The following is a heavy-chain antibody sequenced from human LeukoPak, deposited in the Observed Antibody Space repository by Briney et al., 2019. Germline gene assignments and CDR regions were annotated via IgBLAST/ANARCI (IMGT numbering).Heavy chain of an antibody. CDR1: GYTFTSYG. V-gene: IGHV1-18*01. J-gene: IGHJ5*02. Sequence: GASVKVSCKASGYTFTSYGISWVRQAPGQGLEWMGWISAYNGNTNYAQKLQGRVTMTTDTSTSTAYMELRSLRSDDTAVYYCARDQPYYYGSGSYYKRTTNCFDPWGQGTLVTVSS. CDR3: ARDQPYYYGSGSYYKRTTNCFDP. CDR2: ISAYNGNT. D-gene: IGHD3-10*01.